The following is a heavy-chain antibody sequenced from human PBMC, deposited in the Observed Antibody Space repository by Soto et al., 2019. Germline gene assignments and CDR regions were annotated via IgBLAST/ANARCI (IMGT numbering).Heavy chain of an antibody. D-gene: IGHD6-13*01. J-gene: IGHJ6*02. V-gene: IGHV4-59*07. CDR3: ARQQLLPFYYALDV. CDR2: IYYRGST. Sequence: QVQLQESGPGLVKPSDTLSLTCTVSGGSISGYYWRWIRQPPGKGLEYIGYIYYRGSTNYNPSLKSRVTMSVDTSRNQFSLKVNSVTAADTAVYYCARQQLLPFYYALDVWGQGTTLTVSS. CDR1: GGSISGYY.